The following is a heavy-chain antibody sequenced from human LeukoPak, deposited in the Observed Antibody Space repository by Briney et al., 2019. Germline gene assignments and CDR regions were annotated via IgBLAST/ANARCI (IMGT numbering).Heavy chain of an antibody. V-gene: IGHV4-30-4*02. Sequence: SETLSLTCTVSGGSISSGDYYWSWIRQPPGKGLEWIGYIYYSGSTYYNPSLKSRVTISVDTSKNQFSLKLSSVTAADTAVYYCARDYCSGGSCYFNNWFDPWGQGTLVTVSS. CDR1: GGSISSGDYY. CDR3: ARDYCSGGSCYFNNWFDP. J-gene: IGHJ5*02. CDR2: IYYSGST. D-gene: IGHD2-15*01.